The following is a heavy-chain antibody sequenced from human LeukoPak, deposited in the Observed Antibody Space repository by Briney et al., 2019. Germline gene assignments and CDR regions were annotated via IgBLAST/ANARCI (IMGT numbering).Heavy chain of an antibody. CDR1: GFTFSSYA. CDR2: ISGSGGST. Sequence: GGSLRLSCAASGFTFSSYAMSWVRQAPGKGLEWVSGISGSGGSTYYADSVKGRFTISRDNSKNTLYLQMNSLRAEDTAVYYCAKDRKYCSGGSCYHPVDYWGQGTLVTVSS. D-gene: IGHD2-15*01. V-gene: IGHV3-23*01. CDR3: AKDRKYCSGGSCYHPVDY. J-gene: IGHJ4*02.